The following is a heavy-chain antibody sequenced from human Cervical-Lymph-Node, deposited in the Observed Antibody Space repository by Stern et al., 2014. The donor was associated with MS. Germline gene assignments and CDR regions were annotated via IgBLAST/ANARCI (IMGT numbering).Heavy chain of an antibody. CDR3: AKDSACSDGSCQLDV. V-gene: IGHV3-30*18. CDR1: GFHFSSYG. J-gene: IGHJ6*02. D-gene: IGHD2-15*01. Sequence: QEQLVQSGGGVVQPGRSLRVSCAASGFHFSSYGMHWVRQAPGKGLEWGALISYDGIKKYYGDSVKGRFTISRDNSKNTLDLQMNSVRAEDTAVYYCAKDSACSDGSCQLDVWGQGTTVTVSS. CDR2: ISYDGIKK.